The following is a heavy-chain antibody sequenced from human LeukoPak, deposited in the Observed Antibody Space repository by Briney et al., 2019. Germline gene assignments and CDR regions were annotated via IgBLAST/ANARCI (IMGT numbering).Heavy chain of an antibody. Sequence: ASVKVSCKASGYTFTSYGISWVRQAPGQGLEWMGWISTYNGKTNYAQKVQGRVTTTTDTSTSTAYMELRSLRSDDTAVYYCARDSVYYWNEDYYYMDVWGKGTTVTVSS. CDR1: GYTFTSYG. CDR3: ARDSVYYWNEDYYYMDV. V-gene: IGHV1-18*01. J-gene: IGHJ6*03. D-gene: IGHD1-20*01. CDR2: ISTYNGKT.